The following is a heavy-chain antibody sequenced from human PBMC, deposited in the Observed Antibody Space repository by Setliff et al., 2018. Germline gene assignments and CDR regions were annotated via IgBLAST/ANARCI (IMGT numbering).Heavy chain of an antibody. CDR3: ARSRLIEYYDSSGYLDY. D-gene: IGHD3-22*01. CDR1: GFARNTCGKC. Sequence: SCLTLVNHTPTHTLTCTFSGFARNTCGKCVSWIRQPQGKALDWLARLEWDDDKSYSTSMKTRLTISKNTSKTQVVLTMTNMDPVDTATYYCARSRLIEYYDSSGYLDYWGQGTLVTVSS. J-gene: IGHJ4*02. V-gene: IGHV2-70*11. CDR2: LEWDDDK.